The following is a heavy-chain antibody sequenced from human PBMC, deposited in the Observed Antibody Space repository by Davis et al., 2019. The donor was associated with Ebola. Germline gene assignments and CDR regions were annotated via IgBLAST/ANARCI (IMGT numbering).Heavy chain of an antibody. CDR3: ARVGIAVALSTDY. V-gene: IGHV3-21*01. D-gene: IGHD6-19*01. CDR2: ISSSSSYI. Sequence: GESLKISCAASGFTFSSYSMNWVRQAPGKGLEWVSSISSSSSYIYYADSVKGRFTISRDNAKNSLYLQMNSLRDEDTAVYYCARVGIAVALSTDYWGQGTLVTVSS. J-gene: IGHJ4*02. CDR1: GFTFSSYS.